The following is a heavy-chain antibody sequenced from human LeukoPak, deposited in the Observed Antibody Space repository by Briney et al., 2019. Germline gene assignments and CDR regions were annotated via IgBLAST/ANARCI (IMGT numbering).Heavy chain of an antibody. Sequence: PGGSLRLSCAASGFTFSSYAMHWVRQAPGKGLEWVAVISYDGSNKYYADSVKGRFTISRDNSKNTLYLQMNSLRAEDTAVYYRARGPRVWGKGTTVTVSS. CDR2: ISYDGSNK. CDR1: GFTFSSYA. J-gene: IGHJ6*04. CDR3: ARGPRV. V-gene: IGHV3-30*01.